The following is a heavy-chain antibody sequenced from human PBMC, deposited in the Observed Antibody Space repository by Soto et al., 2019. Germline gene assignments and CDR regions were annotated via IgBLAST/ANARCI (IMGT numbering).Heavy chain of an antibody. Sequence: PSETLSLTCAVYGGSFSGYYWSWIRQPPGKGLEWIGEINHSGSTNYTPSLKSRVTISVDTSKNQFSLKLSSVTAADTAVYYCARGFNIAAAGTLPYYYYYGMDVWGQGTTVTVSS. CDR1: GGSFSGYY. V-gene: IGHV4-34*01. D-gene: IGHD6-13*01. J-gene: IGHJ6*02. CDR2: INHSGST. CDR3: ARGFNIAAAGTLPYYYYYGMDV.